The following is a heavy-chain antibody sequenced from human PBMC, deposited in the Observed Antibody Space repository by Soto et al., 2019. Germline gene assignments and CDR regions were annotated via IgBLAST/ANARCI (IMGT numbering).Heavy chain of an antibody. CDR2: IIPILGIA. J-gene: IGHJ4*02. CDR3: ARSPKDIVVVPAAYAFYYFDY. Sequence: ASVKVSCKASGGTFSSYTISWVRQAPGQGLEWMGRIIPILGIANYAQKFQGRVTITADKSTSTAYMELSSLRSEDTAVYYCARSPKDIVVVPAAYAFYYFDYWGQGTLVTVSS. CDR1: GGTFSSYT. D-gene: IGHD2-2*01. V-gene: IGHV1-69*02.